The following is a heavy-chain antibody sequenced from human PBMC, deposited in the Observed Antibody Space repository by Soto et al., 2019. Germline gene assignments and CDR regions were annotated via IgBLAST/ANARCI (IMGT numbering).Heavy chain of an antibody. Sequence: SETLSLTCTVSGGSISSYYWSWIRQPPGKGLEWIGYIYYSGSTYYNPSLKSRVTISVDTSKNQFSLKLSSVTAADTAVYYCARGCIITIFGVVHCRDAFDYWGQGTLVTVSS. J-gene: IGHJ4*02. CDR1: GGSISSYY. V-gene: IGHV4-59*12. CDR3: ARGCIITIFGVVHCRDAFDY. D-gene: IGHD3-3*01. CDR2: IYYSGST.